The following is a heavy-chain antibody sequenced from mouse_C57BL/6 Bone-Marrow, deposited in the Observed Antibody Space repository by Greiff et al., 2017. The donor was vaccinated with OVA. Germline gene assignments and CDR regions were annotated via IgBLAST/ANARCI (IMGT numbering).Heavy chain of an antibody. CDR1: GYTFTDYE. J-gene: IGHJ2*01. V-gene: IGHV1-15*01. D-gene: IGHD4-1*01. CDR2: IDPETGGT. Sequence: QVQLQQSGAELVRPGASVTLSCKASGYTFTDYEMHWVKQTPVHGLEWIGAIDPETGGTAYNQKFKGKAILTADKSSSTAYMELRSLTSEDSAVYYCTRRLGRAFDDWGQGTTLTVSS. CDR3: TRRLGRAFDD.